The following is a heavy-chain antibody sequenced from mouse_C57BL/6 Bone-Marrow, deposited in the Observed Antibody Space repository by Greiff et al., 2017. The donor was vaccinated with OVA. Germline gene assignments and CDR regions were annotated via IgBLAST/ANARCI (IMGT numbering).Heavy chain of an antibody. J-gene: IGHJ2*01. Sequence: QVQLQQSGAELARPGASVKMSCKASGYTFTSYTMHWVKQRPGQGLEWIGYINPSSGYTKYNQKFKDKATLTADKSSSTAYMQLSSLTSEDSAVYYCAREGMGLPVDYWGQGTTLTVSS. D-gene: IGHD5-5*01. CDR3: AREGMGLPVDY. CDR1: GYTFTSYT. CDR2: INPSSGYT. V-gene: IGHV1-4*01.